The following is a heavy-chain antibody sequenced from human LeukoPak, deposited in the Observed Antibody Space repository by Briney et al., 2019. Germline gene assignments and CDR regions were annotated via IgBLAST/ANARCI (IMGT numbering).Heavy chain of an antibody. D-gene: IGHD1-14*01. J-gene: IGHJ2*01. Sequence: SETLSLTCTVSGGSISSYYWSWIRQPPGKGLEWIGYIYYSGSTNYNPSLKSRVTISVDTSKNQFSLKLSSVTAADTAVYYCARAAGTNWHFDLWGRGTLVTVSS. CDR1: GGSISSYY. V-gene: IGHV4-59*01. CDR2: IYYSGST. CDR3: ARAAGTNWHFDL.